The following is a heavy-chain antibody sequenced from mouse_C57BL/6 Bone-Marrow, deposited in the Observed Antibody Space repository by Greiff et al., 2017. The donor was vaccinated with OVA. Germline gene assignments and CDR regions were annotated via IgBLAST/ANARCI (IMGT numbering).Heavy chain of an antibody. V-gene: IGHV1-81*01. D-gene: IGHD2-2*01. J-gene: IGHJ2*01. CDR3: ARNGYPYYFDY. Sequence: QVHVKQSGAELARPGASVKLSCKASGYTFTSYGISWVKQRTGQGLEWIGEIYPRSGNTYYNEKFKGKATLTADKSSSTAYMELRSLTSEDSAVYFCARNGYPYYFDYWGQGTTLTVSS. CDR1: GYTFTSYG. CDR2: IYPRSGNT.